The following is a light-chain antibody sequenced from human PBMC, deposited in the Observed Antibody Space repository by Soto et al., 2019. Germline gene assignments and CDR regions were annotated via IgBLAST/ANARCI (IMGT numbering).Light chain of an antibody. CDR1: QSVTSNY. CDR3: QQYVSSPRT. V-gene: IGKV3-20*01. J-gene: IGKJ2*01. CDR2: GAS. Sequence: EIVLTQSPGTLSLSPGERATLSCRASQSVTSNYLAWYKRKPGKAPRLLIYGASSRATGIPDRFSGSGSGTDFTLTISRLEPEDFAVYYCQQYVSSPRTFGQGTKLEIK.